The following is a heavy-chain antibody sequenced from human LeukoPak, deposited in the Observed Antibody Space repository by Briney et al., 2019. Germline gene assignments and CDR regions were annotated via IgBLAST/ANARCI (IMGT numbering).Heavy chain of an antibody. CDR2: IKDDGSDT. J-gene: IGHJ6*03. CDR1: GFDFSTFW. Sequence: PGGSLRLSCAGSGFDFSTFWMTWVPQAPGKGLEWVATIKDDGSDTYYVDSLKGRFTISRDNAKNSVNLQMKSLRVEDTAVYFCARVFGYYYYYMDVWGKGTTVTVSS. V-gene: IGHV3-7*04. CDR3: ARVFGYYYYYMDV. D-gene: IGHD3-3*01.